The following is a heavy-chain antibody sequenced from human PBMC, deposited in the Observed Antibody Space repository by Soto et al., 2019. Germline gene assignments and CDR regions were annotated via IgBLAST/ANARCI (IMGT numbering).Heavy chain of an antibody. D-gene: IGHD2-21*02. Sequence: SETMSVTCSVAAGSISSYSWSWIRQPPGKGLEWIAYISYSGSTSYNPSLQSRVTISVDTSKNHFSLRLNSLTAADTAVYYCARVGVVTASPFDYWGQGTLVTVSS. CDR2: ISYSGST. V-gene: IGHV4-59*01. CDR1: AGSISSYS. J-gene: IGHJ4*02. CDR3: ARVGVVTASPFDY.